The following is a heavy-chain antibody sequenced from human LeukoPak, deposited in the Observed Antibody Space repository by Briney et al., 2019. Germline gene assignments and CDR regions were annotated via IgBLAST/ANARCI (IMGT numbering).Heavy chain of an antibody. CDR3: AREYCSGGSCYSMFDP. Sequence: ASVKVSCKASGYTFTSYAMNWVRQAPGQGLEWMGWINTNTGNPTYAQGLTGRFVFSLDTSVSTAYLQICSLKAEDTAVYYCAREYCSGGSCYSMFDPWGQGTLVTVSS. CDR2: INTNTGNP. V-gene: IGHV7-4-1*01. CDR1: GYTFTSYA. J-gene: IGHJ5*02. D-gene: IGHD2-15*01.